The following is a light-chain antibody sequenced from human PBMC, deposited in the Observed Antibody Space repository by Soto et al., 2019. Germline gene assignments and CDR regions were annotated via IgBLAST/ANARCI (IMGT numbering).Light chain of an antibody. CDR1: QSVSSSY. V-gene: IGKV3-20*01. CDR2: GAS. J-gene: IGKJ2*01. CDR3: QQYGSSYT. Sequence: ILLTQSPGTLSLSPGERATLSCRASQSVSSSYLAWYQQKPGQAPRLLIYGASSRATGIPDRFSGSGSGTDFTLTISRLEPEDFAVYYCQQYGSSYTFGQGTKVDIK.